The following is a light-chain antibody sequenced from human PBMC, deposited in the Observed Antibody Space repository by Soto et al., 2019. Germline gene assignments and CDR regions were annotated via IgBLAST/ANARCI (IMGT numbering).Light chain of an antibody. Sequence: QSALTQPASVSGSPGQSITISCTGTSSDVGSYNLVSWYQQHPGKAPKLMIYEVNKWPSGISNRFSGSKSGNTASLTISGLQAEDEADYYCCSYAGRSTHVVFGGGTKVTVL. CDR2: EVN. J-gene: IGLJ2*01. V-gene: IGLV2-23*02. CDR3: CSYAGRSTHVV. CDR1: SSDVGSYNL.